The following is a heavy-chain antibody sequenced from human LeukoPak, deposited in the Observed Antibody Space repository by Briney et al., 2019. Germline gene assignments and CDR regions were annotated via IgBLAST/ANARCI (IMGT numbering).Heavy chain of an antibody. D-gene: IGHD4-17*01. V-gene: IGHV4-59*01. CDR2: IYYSGST. CDR1: GGSISSYY. J-gene: IGHJ6*02. Sequence: SETLSLTCTVSGGSISSYYWSWIRQPPGKGLEWIGYIYYSGSTNYNPSLKSRVTISVDTFKNQFSLKLSSVTAADTAVYYCAASGNYGDYYYGMDVWGQGTTVTVSS. CDR3: AASGNYGDYYYGMDV.